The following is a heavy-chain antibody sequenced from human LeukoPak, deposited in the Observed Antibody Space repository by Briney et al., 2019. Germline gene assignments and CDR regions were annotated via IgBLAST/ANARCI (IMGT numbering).Heavy chain of an antibody. J-gene: IGHJ4*02. CDR3: AKDSVWGSYRPTQIDY. CDR2: ISGSGGST. V-gene: IGHV3-23*01. Sequence: GGSLRLSCAASGFTFSSYAMSWVRQAPGKGLEWVSAISGSGGSTYYADSVKGRFTISRDNSKNTLYLQMNSLRAEDMAVYYCAKDSVWGSYRPTQIDYWGQGTLVTVSS. CDR1: GFTFSSYA. D-gene: IGHD3-16*02.